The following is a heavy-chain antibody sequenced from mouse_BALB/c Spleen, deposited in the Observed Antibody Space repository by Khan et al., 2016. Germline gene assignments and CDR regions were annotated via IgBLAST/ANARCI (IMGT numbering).Heavy chain of an antibody. V-gene: IGHV1S137*01. J-gene: IGHJ2*01. CDR3: ASSNYFDY. CDR1: GYTFTDYA. D-gene: IGHD1-1*01. CDR2: IRIYYVKT. Sequence: QVQLQQSGPELVRPGESVKISCKVSGYTFTDYAIYWVNQSHAKSQVGLEVIRIYYVKTNYNQKFKGKATMTVDTSSITAYMELARLTSADSAIYYCASSNYFDYWGQGTTLTVSS.